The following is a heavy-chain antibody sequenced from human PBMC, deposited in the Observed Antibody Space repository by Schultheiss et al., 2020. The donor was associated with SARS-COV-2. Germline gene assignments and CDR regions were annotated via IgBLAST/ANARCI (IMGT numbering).Heavy chain of an antibody. CDR2: ISYDGSNK. CDR1: GFTFSSYG. CDR3: AKGDTLAAAGTLTYYYGMDV. J-gene: IGHJ6*02. D-gene: IGHD6-13*01. Sequence: GSLRLSCAASGFTFSSYGMHWVRQAPGKGLEWVAVISYDGSNKYYADSVKGRFTISRDNSRNTLYLQMNSLRAEDTAVYYCAKGDTLAAAGTLTYYYGMDVWGQGTTVTVSS. V-gene: IGHV3-30*18.